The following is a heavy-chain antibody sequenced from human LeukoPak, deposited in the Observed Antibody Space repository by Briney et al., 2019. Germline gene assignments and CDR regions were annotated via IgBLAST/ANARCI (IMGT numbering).Heavy chain of an antibody. CDR1: GFTFSSYG. D-gene: IGHD6-13*01. V-gene: IGHV3-30*02. Sequence: GGSLRLSCAASGFTFSSYGMHWVRQAPGKGLEWVAFIRYDGSNKYYADSVKGRFTISRDNSKNTLYLQMNSLRAEDTAVYYCAKDGSSWYGPYYYYYMDVWGKGTTVTVSS. J-gene: IGHJ6*03. CDR2: IRYDGSNK. CDR3: AKDGSSWYGPYYYYYMDV.